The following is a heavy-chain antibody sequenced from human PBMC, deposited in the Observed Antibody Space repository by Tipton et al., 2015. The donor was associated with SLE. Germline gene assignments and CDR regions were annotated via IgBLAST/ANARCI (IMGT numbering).Heavy chain of an antibody. J-gene: IGHJ3*02. CDR1: GGSISSGSYH. V-gene: IGHV4-61*09. D-gene: IGHD1-26*01. CDR2: IYTSGST. Sequence: TLSLTCTVSGGSISSGSYHWSWIRQPAGKGLEWIGHIYTSGSTNYNPSLKSRVTISVDTSKNQFSLKLSSVTAADTAVYYCARDFWSQIVGAGGASHIWGQGTMVTVSS. CDR3: ARDFWSQIVGAGGASHI.